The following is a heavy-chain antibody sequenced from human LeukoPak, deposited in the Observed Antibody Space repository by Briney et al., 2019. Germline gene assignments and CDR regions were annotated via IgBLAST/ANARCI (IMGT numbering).Heavy chain of an antibody. V-gene: IGHV3-23*01. CDR1: GFTFSSYA. CDR2: ISGSGGST. J-gene: IGHJ4*02. Sequence: GGSLRLSCAASGFTFSSYATSWVRQAPGKGLEWVSAISGSGGSTYYADSVKGRFTISRDNSKNTLYLQMNSLRAEDTAVYYCAKAYCGGDCPIDYWGQGTLVTVSS. D-gene: IGHD2-21*01. CDR3: AKAYCGGDCPIDY.